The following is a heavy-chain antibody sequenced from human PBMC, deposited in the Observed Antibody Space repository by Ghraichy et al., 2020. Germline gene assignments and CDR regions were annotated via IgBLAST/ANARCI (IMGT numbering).Heavy chain of an antibody. CDR3: AYGGGYCSGGSCYSYYYYYMDV. D-gene: IGHD2-15*01. CDR1: GGSFSGYY. V-gene: IGHV4-34*01. CDR2: INHSGST. J-gene: IGHJ6*03. Sequence: SETLSLTCAVYGGSFSGYYWSWIRQPPGKGLEWIGEINHSGSTNYNPSLKSRVTISVDTSKNQFSLKLSSVTAADTAVYYCAYGGGYCSGGSCYSYYYYYMDVWGKGTTVTVSS.